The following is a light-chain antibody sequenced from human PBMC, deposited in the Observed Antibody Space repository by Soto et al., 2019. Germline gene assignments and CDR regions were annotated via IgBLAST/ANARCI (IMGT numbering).Light chain of an antibody. CDR2: YES. Sequence: SYELTQPPSVSVAPGKTARITCGGNNIGSKSVHWYQQKPGQAPVLVIHYESDRPSGIPERFSGSNSGNTATLTISRVEAGDEADYYCQVWDSSSDHVVFGGGTKLTVL. V-gene: IGLV3-21*04. J-gene: IGLJ3*02. CDR3: QVWDSSSDHVV. CDR1: NIGSKS.